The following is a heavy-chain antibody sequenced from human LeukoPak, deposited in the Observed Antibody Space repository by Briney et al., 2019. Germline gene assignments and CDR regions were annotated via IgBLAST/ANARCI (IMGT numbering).Heavy chain of an antibody. CDR2: ISYDGSNK. Sequence: GRSLRLSCAASGFTFSSYGMHWVRQAPGKGLEWVAVISYDGSNKYYADSVKGRFTISRDNSKNTLYLQMNSLRAEDTAVYYCAKGRRGSGYRYYFDYWSQGTLVTVSS. V-gene: IGHV3-30*18. D-gene: IGHD3-22*01. CDR3: AKGRRGSGYRYYFDY. CDR1: GFTFSSYG. J-gene: IGHJ4*02.